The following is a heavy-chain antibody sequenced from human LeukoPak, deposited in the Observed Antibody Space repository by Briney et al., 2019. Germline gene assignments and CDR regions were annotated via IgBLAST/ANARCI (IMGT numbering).Heavy chain of an antibody. V-gene: IGHV4-4*02. CDR3: ARQGDSGWYYFDY. D-gene: IGHD6-19*01. CDR1: GGSISSSNW. CDR2: IYHSGST. J-gene: IGHJ4*02. Sequence: PSETLSLTCAVSGGSISSSNWWSWVRQPPGKGLEWTGEIYHSGSTNYNPSLKSRVIISVDKSKNQFSLKLTSVTAADTAAYYCARQGDSGWYYFDYWGQGTLVTVTS.